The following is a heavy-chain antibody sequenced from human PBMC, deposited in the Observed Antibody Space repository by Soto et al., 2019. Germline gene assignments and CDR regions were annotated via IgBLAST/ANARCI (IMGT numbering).Heavy chain of an antibody. V-gene: IGHV1-3*01. CDR1: GYTFTSYA. CDR2: INAGNGNT. D-gene: IGHD5-18*01. Sequence: GASVKVSCKASGYTFTSYAMHWVRQAPGQRLEWMGWINAGNGNTKYSQKFQGRVTITRDTSASTAYMELSSLRSEDTAVYYCARSRLHSYGPLYWGQGTLVTVSS. J-gene: IGHJ4*02. CDR3: ARSRLHSYGPLY.